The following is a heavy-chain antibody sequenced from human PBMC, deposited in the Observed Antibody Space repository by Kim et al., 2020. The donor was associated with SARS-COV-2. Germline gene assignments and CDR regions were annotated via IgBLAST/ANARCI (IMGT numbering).Heavy chain of an antibody. CDR3: ARASGYCSSRNCYPHF. J-gene: IGHJ4*02. D-gene: IGHD2-2*01. Sequence: ASVKVSCKASGYSFTTYAMIWVRQTPGQGLEWMGLINTDTRNPVYAQDFTGRFVFSLDTSVSTAFLQISSLKAEDTAVYYCARASGYCSSRNCYPHFWGQGSLVTVS. CDR2: INTDTRNP. V-gene: IGHV7-4-1*02. CDR1: GYSFTTYA.